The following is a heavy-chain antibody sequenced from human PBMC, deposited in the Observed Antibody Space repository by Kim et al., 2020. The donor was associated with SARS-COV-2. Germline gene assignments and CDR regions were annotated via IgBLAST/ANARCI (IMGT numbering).Heavy chain of an antibody. J-gene: IGHJ4*02. Sequence: SEKGRFTISRDKSKNTLYLQMNRLRAEKTAVYYCAKDGDYSGYDYGTLGYWGQGTLVTVSS. V-gene: IGHV3-23*01. CDR3: AKDGDYSGYDYGTLGY. D-gene: IGHD5-12*01.